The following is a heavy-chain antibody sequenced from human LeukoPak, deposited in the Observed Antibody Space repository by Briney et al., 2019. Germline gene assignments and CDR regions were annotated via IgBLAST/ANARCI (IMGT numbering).Heavy chain of an antibody. CDR3: ARETTVTTAFDY. CDR2: IYSGGST. V-gene: IGHV3-53*01. D-gene: IGHD4-17*01. Sequence: GGSLRLSCAASGFTVSSNYMSWVRQAPGKGLEWVSVIYSGGSTYYADSVKGRFTISRDNSKNTLYLQMNSLRAEDTAVYYCARETTVTTAFDYWGQGTLDTVSS. CDR1: GFTVSSNY. J-gene: IGHJ4*02.